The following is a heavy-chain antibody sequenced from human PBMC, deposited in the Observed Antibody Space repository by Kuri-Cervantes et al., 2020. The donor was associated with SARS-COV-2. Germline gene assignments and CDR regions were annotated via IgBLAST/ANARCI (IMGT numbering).Heavy chain of an antibody. D-gene: IGHD3-10*01. Sequence: ASVKVSCKASGYTFSDYSNYYMYWVRQAPGQGLEWMGWINPNSDGTNYAQNFQGWVTMTRDTSISTAYMELSRLRSDDTAVYYCARGMVRGIIQYYYYAMDVWGQGTTVTVSS. V-gene: IGHV1-2*04. CDR1: GYTFSDYSNYY. CDR2: INPNSDGT. J-gene: IGHJ6*02. CDR3: ARGMVRGIIQYYYYAMDV.